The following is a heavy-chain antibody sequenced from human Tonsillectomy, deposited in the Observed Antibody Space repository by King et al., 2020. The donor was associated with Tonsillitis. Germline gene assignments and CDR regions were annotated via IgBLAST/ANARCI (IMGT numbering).Heavy chain of an antibody. D-gene: IGHD3-16*01. V-gene: IGHV3-15*01. CDR3: TTRDYATGAFDI. J-gene: IGHJ3*02. CDR1: GLTFSNAW. Sequence: VQLVESGGGLVKPGGSLTLSCVASGLTFSNAWMTWVRQAPGKGLEWVGRIKSKTDGGTTDYAAPVQGRFTISRDDSKNTLFLQMNSLKTEDTAVYYCTTRDYATGAFDIWGQGTMVTVSS. CDR2: IKSKTDGGTT.